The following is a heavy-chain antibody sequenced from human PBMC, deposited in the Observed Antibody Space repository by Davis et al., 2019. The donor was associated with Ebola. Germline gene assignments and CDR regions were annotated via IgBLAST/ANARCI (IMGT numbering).Heavy chain of an antibody. CDR3: ARVRLRFFSHFHNWFDP. CDR2: IIPIFGTA. CDR1: GGTFSSYA. J-gene: IGHJ5*02. D-gene: IGHD4-17*01. V-gene: IGHV1-69*13. Sequence: AASVKVSCKASGGTFSSYAISWVRQAPGQGLEWMGGIIPIFGTANYAQKFQSRVTITADESTSTAYMELSSLRSEDTAVYYCARVRLRFFSHFHNWFDPWGQGTLVTVSS.